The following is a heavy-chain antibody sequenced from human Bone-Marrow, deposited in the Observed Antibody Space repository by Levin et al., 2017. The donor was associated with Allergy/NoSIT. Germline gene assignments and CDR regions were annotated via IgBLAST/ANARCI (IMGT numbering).Heavy chain of an antibody. CDR1: GGSPSGYY. J-gene: IGHJ4*02. CDR3: ATQYVGNGVFDS. Sequence: SCAVYGGSPSGYYWSWVRQSPGKGLEWIGEIHRSGSTTYNPSLKSRVNISVDMSKNQFSLKLSTVTAADTAVYYCATQYVGNGVFDSWGQGTPVTVSS. D-gene: IGHD3-10*02. CDR2: IHRSGST. V-gene: IGHV4-34*01.